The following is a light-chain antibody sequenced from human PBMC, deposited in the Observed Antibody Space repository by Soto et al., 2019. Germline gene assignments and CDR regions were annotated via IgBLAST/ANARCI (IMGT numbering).Light chain of an antibody. CDR3: QQYSSSPAT. CDR1: QSVSSGY. J-gene: IGKJ1*01. Sequence: DIVLTQSPGTLSLSPGERATLSCRASQSVSSGYLAWYQQKPGQAPRLLIYGASSRATGIPGRFSGSGSGTDFTLTINRLEPEDFAVYYCQQYSSSPATFGQGTKV. CDR2: GAS. V-gene: IGKV3-20*01.